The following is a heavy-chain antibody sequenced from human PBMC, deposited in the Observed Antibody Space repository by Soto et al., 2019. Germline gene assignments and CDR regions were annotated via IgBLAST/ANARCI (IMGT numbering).Heavy chain of an antibody. Sequence: EVQLVESGGGLVQPGGSLRLSCAASGFTFSRSWMSWVRQAPGKGLEWVANIERDGSDKYYMGSVRGRFTISRDNAKNSLYLQMNSLRVEDTAVYYCATDKFASSNSISAYWGQGILVTVSS. V-gene: IGHV3-7*04. CDR1: GFTFSRSW. CDR2: IERDGSDK. D-gene: IGHD4-4*01. J-gene: IGHJ4*02. CDR3: ATDKFASSNSISAY.